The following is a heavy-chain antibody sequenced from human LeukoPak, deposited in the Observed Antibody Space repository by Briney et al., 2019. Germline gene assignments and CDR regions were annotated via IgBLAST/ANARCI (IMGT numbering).Heavy chain of an antibody. J-gene: IGHJ4*02. V-gene: IGHV4-34*01. CDR2: INHSGST. D-gene: IGHD2-2*01. CDR1: GGSFSGYY. CDR3: ARGGPRGIVVVPAAYFDY. Sequence: SETLSLTCAVYGGSFSGYYWSWIRQPPGKGLEWIGEINHSGSTNYNPSLKSRVTISVDTSKNQFSLKLSPVTAADTAVYYCARGGPRGIVVVPAAYFDYWGQGTLVTVSS.